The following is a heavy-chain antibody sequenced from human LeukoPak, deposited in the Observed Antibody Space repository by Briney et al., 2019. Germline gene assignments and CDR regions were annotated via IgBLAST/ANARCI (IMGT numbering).Heavy chain of an antibody. CDR2: IWYDGSNK. V-gene: IGHV3-33*01. CDR3: ARDSSGWYENAFDI. Sequence: PGRSLRLSCAASGFTFSSYGMHWVRQAPGKGLEWVAVIWYDGSNKYYADSVKGRFTISRDNAKNSLYLQMNSLRAEDTALYHCARDSSGWYENAFDIWGQGTMVTVSS. CDR1: GFTFSSYG. D-gene: IGHD6-19*01. J-gene: IGHJ3*02.